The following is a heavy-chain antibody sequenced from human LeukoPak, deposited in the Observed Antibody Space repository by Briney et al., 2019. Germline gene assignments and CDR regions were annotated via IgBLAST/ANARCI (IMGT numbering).Heavy chain of an antibody. CDR3: ARWARGVFDY. V-gene: IGHV4-39*01. CDR1: GGSISSSSYY. Sequence: SETLSLTRTVSGGSISSSSYYWGWIRQPPGKGLEWIGSIYYSGSTYYNPSLKSRVTISVDTSKNQFSLKLSSVTAADTAVYYCARWARGVFDYWGQGTLVTVSS. CDR2: IYYSGST. J-gene: IGHJ4*02. D-gene: IGHD5-12*01.